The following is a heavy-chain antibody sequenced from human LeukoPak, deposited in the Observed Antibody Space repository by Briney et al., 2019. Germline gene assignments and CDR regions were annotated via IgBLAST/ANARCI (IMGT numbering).Heavy chain of an antibody. CDR1: GFTVSSNY. J-gene: IGHJ3*02. D-gene: IGHD5-12*01. V-gene: IGHV3-21*01. CDR3: ARSYSGYAFDAFDI. Sequence: GGSLRLSCAASGFTVSSNYMSWVRQAPGKGLEWVSSVTSRSSFMYSADSVKGRFTTSRDNAKSSLYLQMNSLRAEDTAVYYCARSYSGYAFDAFDIWGRGTMVTVSS. CDR2: VTSRSSFM.